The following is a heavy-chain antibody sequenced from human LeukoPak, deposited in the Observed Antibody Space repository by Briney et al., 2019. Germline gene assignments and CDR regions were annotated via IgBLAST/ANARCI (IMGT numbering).Heavy chain of an antibody. CDR3: ARRGITMLRGVRNWFDP. J-gene: IGHJ5*02. CDR1: GGSFSGYY. Sequence: SETLSLTCAVYGGSFSGYYWSWIRQPPGKGLEWIGEINHSGSTNYNPSLKSRVTISVDTSKNQFSLKLSSVTAADTAVFYCARRGITMLRGVRNWFDPWGQGTLVTVSS. CDR2: INHSGST. D-gene: IGHD3-10*01. V-gene: IGHV4-34*01.